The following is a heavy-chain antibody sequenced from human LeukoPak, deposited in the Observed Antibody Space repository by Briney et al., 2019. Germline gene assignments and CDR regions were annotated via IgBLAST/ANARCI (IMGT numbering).Heavy chain of an antibody. J-gene: IGHJ3*02. CDR1: GYTFTSYY. CDR2: INPSGGST. CDR3: ARTPLRYSSGPDAFDI. D-gene: IGHD6-19*01. V-gene: IGHV1-46*01. Sequence: ASVKVSCKASGYTFTSYYMHWVRQAPGQGLEWMGIINPSGGSTSYAQKFQGRVTMTRDTSTSTVYMELSSLRSEDTAVYYCARTPLRYSSGPDAFDIWGQGTMVTVSS.